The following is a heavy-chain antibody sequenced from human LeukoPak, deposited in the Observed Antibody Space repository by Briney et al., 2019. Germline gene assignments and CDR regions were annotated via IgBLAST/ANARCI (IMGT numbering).Heavy chain of an antibody. CDR2: INPSGGST. D-gene: IGHD4-17*01. J-gene: IGHJ4*02. V-gene: IGHV1-46*01. Sequence: ASVKVSCKASGYTFTSYYMHWVRQAPGQGLEWMGIINPSGGSTSYAQKFQGRVTMTRDTSLSTAYMELSRLRSDDTAVYYCANLMTTVTAGPFDYWGQGTLVTVSS. CDR3: ANLMTTVTAGPFDY. CDR1: GYTFTSYY.